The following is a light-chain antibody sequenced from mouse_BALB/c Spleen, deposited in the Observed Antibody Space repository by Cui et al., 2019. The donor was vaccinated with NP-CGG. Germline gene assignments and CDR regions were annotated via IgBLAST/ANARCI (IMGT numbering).Light chain of an antibody. V-gene: IGLV1*01. CDR2: STN. CDR3: ALWYSNHWV. CDR1: TGAVTTSNY. Sequence: QAVVTQQSALTTSPGETVTPTCRSSTGAVTTSNYANWVQEKPDHLFTGIMGSTNNRAPGVPARFSGSLIGDKAALTITGAQTEDEAIYFCALWYSNHWVFGGGTKLTVL. J-gene: IGLJ1*01.